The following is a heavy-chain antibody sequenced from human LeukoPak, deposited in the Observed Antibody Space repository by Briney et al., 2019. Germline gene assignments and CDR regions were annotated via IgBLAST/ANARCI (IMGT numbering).Heavy chain of an antibody. CDR2: IYYSGST. D-gene: IGHD2-21*02. CDR1: GGSISSSSYH. J-gene: IGHJ3*02. CDR3: ARQRSDFDAFDI. V-gene: IGHV4-39*01. Sequence: SETLSLTCTVSGGSISSSSYHWGWIRQPPGKGLEWIGSIYYSGSTYYNPSLKSRVTISVDTSKNQFSLKLSSVTAADTAVYYCARQRSDFDAFDIWGQGTMVTVSS.